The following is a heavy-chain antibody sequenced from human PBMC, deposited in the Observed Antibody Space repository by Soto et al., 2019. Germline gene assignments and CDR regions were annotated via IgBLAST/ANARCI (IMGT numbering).Heavy chain of an antibody. CDR3: ARDRWPIDY. D-gene: IGHD2-15*01. CDR1: GFTLSDYY. V-gene: IGHV3-11*01. Sequence: PGGSLILSCAASGFTLSDYYMSWIRQAPGKGLEWVSYISSSGSPIYYADSVKGRFTISRDNAKKSLYLQMNSLRAEDTAVYYCARDRWPIDYWGLGTLVTVSS. CDR2: ISSSGSPI. J-gene: IGHJ4*02.